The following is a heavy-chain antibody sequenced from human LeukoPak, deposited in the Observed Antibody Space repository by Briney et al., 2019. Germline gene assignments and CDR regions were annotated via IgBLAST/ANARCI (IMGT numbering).Heavy chain of an antibody. CDR3: ARGGAYCSSTSCYHNWFDP. CDR1: GGSFSGYY. Sequence: SETLSLTCAVYGGSFSGYYWSWIRQPPGKGPEWIGEIDHSGRTNSNSSLKSRVTISVDMSKNQFSLRLSSVTAADTAVYYCARGGAYCSSTSCYHNWFDPWGQGTLVTVSS. D-gene: IGHD2-2*01. V-gene: IGHV4-34*01. CDR2: IDHSGRT. J-gene: IGHJ5*02.